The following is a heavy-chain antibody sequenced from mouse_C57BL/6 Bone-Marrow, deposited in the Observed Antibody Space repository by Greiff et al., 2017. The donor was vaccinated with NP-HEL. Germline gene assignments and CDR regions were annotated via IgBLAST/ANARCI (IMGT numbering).Heavy chain of an antibody. V-gene: IGHV1-59*01. Sequence: VQLQQPGAELVRPGTSVKLSCKASGYTFTSYWMHWVKQRPGQGLEWIGVIDPSDSYTNYNQKFKGKATLTVDTSSSTAYMQLSSLTSEDSAVYSCAIDGYPFDYWGQGTTLPVSS. CDR1: GYTFTSYW. D-gene: IGHD2-3*01. CDR2: IDPSDSYT. J-gene: IGHJ2*01. CDR3: AIDGYPFDY.